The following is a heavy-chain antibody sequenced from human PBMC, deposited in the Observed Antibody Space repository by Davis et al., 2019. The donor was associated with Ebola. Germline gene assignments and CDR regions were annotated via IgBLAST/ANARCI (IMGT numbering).Heavy chain of an antibody. CDR3: ARAYSGFHFHYFDY. CDR2: TYYTGST. CDR1: GGSISSYY. Sequence: PSENLSLTCTVSGGSISSYYWTWIRQPPGKGLEWLGYTYYTGSTNYNPSLKSRLTISVVTSENQFSLRLRSVTAVDTAVYYCARAYSGFHFHYFDYWGQGIQVTVSS. V-gene: IGHV4-59*01. J-gene: IGHJ4*02. D-gene: IGHD5-12*01.